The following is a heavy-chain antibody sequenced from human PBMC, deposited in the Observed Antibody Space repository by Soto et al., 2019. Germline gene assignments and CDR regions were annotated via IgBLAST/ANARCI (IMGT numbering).Heavy chain of an antibody. V-gene: IGHV4-39*01. D-gene: IGHD3-9*01. CDR3: AHFDCFIDY. CDR1: GGSISSSSYY. J-gene: IGHJ4*02. Sequence: PSETLSLTCTVSGGSISSSSYYWGWIRQPPGKGLEWIGNIYYSGSTYYNPSLKSRVTISVDTSKNQFSLKLSSVTSADTAVYYCAHFDCFIDYWGQGTLVTVSS. CDR2: IYYSGST.